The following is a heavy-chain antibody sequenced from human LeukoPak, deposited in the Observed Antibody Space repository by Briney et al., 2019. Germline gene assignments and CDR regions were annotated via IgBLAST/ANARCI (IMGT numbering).Heavy chain of an antibody. CDR1: GNTFTSYY. CDR3: ARSYSSSPETYGMDV. V-gene: IGHV1-46*01. D-gene: IGHD6-13*01. J-gene: IGHJ6*02. CDR2: INPTGGST. Sequence: ASVKVSCKASGNTFTSYYIHWVRQAPGQGLEWMGIINPTGGSTSYAQKFQGRVNMTRDTSTSTVYMELSSLGSEDAAVYYCARSYSSSPETYGMDVWGQGTTVTVSS.